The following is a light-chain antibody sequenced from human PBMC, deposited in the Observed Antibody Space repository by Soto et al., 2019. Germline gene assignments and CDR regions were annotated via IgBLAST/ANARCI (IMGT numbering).Light chain of an antibody. CDR3: QQRTNWPPSWT. J-gene: IGKJ1*01. CDR1: QSVSSS. CDR2: DAS. V-gene: IGKV3-11*01. Sequence: EIVLTQSPATLSLSPGERATLSCRASQSVSSSLAWYQQKPGQAPRLLIFDASNRATGIPARFSGSGSGTDFARTISSLEPEDFAVYYCQQRTNWPPSWTFGQGTEVEIK.